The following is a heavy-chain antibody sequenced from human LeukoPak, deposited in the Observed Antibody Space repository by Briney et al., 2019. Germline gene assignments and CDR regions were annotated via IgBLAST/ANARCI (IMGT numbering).Heavy chain of an antibody. CDR3: ARDRYTYSGSRSLDY. Sequence: GASVKVSCKASGGTFSSYAISWVRQAPGQGLEWMGGIIPIFGTANYAQKFQGRVTITADESTSTAYVELSSLRSEDTAVYYCARDRYTYSGSRSLDYWGQGTLVTVSS. CDR1: GGTFSSYA. V-gene: IGHV1-69*13. J-gene: IGHJ4*02. CDR2: IIPIFGTA. D-gene: IGHD1-26*01.